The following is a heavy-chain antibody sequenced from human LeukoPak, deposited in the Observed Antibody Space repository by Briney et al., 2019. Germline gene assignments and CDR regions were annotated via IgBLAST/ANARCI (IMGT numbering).Heavy chain of an antibody. J-gene: IGHJ5*02. Sequence: SSETLSLTCTVSGDSINSLDLWSWVRQPPGKGLEWIGEIYHSGSTNYNPSLKSRVTISVDKSKNQFSLKLSSVTAADTAVYYCARRSSSWEWFDPWGQGTLVTVSS. D-gene: IGHD6-13*01. CDR1: GDSINSLDL. CDR2: IYHSGST. V-gene: IGHV4-4*02. CDR3: ARRSSSWEWFDP.